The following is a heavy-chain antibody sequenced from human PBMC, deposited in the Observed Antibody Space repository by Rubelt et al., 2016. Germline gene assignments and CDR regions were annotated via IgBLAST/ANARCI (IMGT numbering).Heavy chain of an antibody. V-gene: IGHV1-8*01. CDR1: GYTLTSYD. D-gene: IGHD4-23*01. CDR3: ARGRAVKLADSGGNDY. Sequence: QVQLVQSGAEVKKPGASVKVSCKASGYTLTSYDINWVRQATGQGLEWMGWMNPNSGNTGYAQKCQGRGTRTRNTSISTAYMGLSSLRSEDTAVYYCARGRAVKLADSGGNDYWGQGTLVTVSS. J-gene: IGHJ4*02. CDR2: MNPNSGNT.